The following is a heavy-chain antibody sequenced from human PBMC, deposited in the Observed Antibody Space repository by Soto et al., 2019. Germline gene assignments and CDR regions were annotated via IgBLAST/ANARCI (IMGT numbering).Heavy chain of an antibody. CDR2: ISGSGGST. J-gene: IGHJ5*01. CDR1: GFTFSMFA. D-gene: IGHD3-3*01. Sequence: GGSLRLSCVGSGFTFSMFAMSWVRQAPGKGLEWISSISGSGGSTYYADSVKGRFTVSRDNSKTTVFLQMNTLRTEDTAVYFCAKERNFWSGTAGFDSWGQGSPVTVSS. CDR3: AKERNFWSGTAGFDS. V-gene: IGHV3-23*01.